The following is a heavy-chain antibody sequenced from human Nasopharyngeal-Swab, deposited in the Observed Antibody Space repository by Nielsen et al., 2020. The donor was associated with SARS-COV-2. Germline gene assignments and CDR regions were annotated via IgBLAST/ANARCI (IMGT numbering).Heavy chain of an antibody. CDR2: ISHNSGT. J-gene: IGHJ5*02. CDR3: AKEGVTGWFDP. CDR1: GVSITSQY. V-gene: IGHV4-59*11. D-gene: IGHD4-11*01. Sequence: GSLRLSCTVSGVSITSQYWSWIRQPPGKGLEWIGYISHNSGTSYNPSLKSRVTMFMDTSKNQFSLRLRSVTAADTAVYYCAKEGVTGWFDPWGQGTLVTVSS.